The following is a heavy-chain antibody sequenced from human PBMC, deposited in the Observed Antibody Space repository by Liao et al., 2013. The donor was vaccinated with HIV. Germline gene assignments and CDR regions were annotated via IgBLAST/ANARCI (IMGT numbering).Heavy chain of an antibody. Sequence: QVQLQESGPGLVKPSQTLSLNCTVSGDSISSGDSYWSWIRQPPGQGLEWIGEINHNGKTTYNPSLKSRITISADMSKNHFSLNLTSVTAADTAVYYCTSDFLRWGQGTLVTVSS. V-gene: IGHV4-30-4*08. J-gene: IGHJ4*02. CDR3: TSDFLR. CDR1: GDSISSGDSY. D-gene: IGHD3-3*01. CDR2: INHNGKT.